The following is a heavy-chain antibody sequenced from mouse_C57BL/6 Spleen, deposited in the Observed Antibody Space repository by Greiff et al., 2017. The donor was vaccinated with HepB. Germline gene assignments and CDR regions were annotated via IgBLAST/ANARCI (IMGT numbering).Heavy chain of an antibody. CDR3: ARDRAYYRILYAMDY. D-gene: IGHD2-14*01. Sequence: EVMLVESGGGLVKPGGSLKLSCAASGFTFSSYAMSWVRQTPEKRLEWVATISDGGSYTYYPDNVKGRFTISRDNAKNNLYLQMSHLKSEDTAMYYCARDRAYYRILYAMDYWGQGTSVTVSS. CDR2: ISDGGSYT. V-gene: IGHV5-4*01. J-gene: IGHJ4*01. CDR1: GFTFSSYA.